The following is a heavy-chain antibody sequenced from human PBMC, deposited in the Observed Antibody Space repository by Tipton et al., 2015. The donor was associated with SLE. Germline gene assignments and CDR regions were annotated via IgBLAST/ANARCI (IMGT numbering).Heavy chain of an antibody. J-gene: IGHJ4*02. Sequence: SLRLSCAASGFSFDDFGMSWVRQAPGKGLECVSNINRNGGSTGYADSVKGRFTISRDNAKNSLYLQMNSLRAEDSALYYCARWNGGDYWGDFDYWGQGTLVTVSS. V-gene: IGHV3-20*04. CDR2: INRNGGST. CDR3: ARWNGGDYWGDFDY. CDR1: GFSFDDFG. D-gene: IGHD2-21*02.